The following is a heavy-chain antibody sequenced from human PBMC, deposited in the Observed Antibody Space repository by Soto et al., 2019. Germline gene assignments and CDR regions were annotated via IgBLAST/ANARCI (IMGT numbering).Heavy chain of an antibody. D-gene: IGHD3-10*01. Sequence: GGSLRLSCAASGFTFSSYAMSWVRQAPGKGLEWVSAISGSGGSTYYADSVKGRFTISRDNSKNTLYLQMNSLRAEDTAVYYCAKSGERITLVRGVSNWFDPWGQGTLVTVS. CDR3: AKSGERITLVRGVSNWFDP. J-gene: IGHJ5*02. CDR1: GFTFSSYA. CDR2: ISGSGGST. V-gene: IGHV3-23*01.